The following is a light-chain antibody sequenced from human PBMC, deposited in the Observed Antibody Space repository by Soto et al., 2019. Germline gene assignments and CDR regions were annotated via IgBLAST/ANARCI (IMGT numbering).Light chain of an antibody. CDR1: QGVNSY. J-gene: IGKJ4*01. CDR3: QQLYTSPLT. Sequence: DIQLTQSPSFLSASVEDRVTVTCRASQGVNSYLAWYQQKPGKAPQLLIYTASTLQSGVPSRFRGSGSGTEFTLTITSLQPEDFAAYYCQQLYTSPLTFGGGTKVEIK. V-gene: IGKV1-9*01. CDR2: TAS.